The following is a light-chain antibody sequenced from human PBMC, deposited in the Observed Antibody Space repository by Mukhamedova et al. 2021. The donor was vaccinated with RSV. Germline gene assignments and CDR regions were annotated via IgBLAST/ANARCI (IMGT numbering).Light chain of an antibody. CDR2: RDT. J-gene: IGLJ2*01. CDR3: QVGDSSTVV. CDR1: NIGSKN. V-gene: IGLV3-9*01. Sequence: TARITCGGNNIGSKNVHWYQQKPGQAPILVIYRDTNRPSGIPDRFSGSNSGNTATLTLSRAQAGDEADYYCQVGDSSTVVFGGGT.